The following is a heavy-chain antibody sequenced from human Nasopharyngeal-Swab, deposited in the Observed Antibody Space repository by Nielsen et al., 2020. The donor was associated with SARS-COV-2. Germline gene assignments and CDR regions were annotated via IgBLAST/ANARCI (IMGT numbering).Heavy chain of an antibody. J-gene: IGHJ4*02. Sequence: ASVKVSCKASGYTFTSYYMHWVRQAPGQGLEWMGIINPSGGSTSYAQKFQGRVTMTRDTSTSTVYMELSSLRSEDTAVYYCARDGVLDSVYCGGDCYSEGLDYWGQGTLVTVSS. D-gene: IGHD2-21*02. V-gene: IGHV1-46*01. CDR3: ARDGVLDSVYCGGDCYSEGLDY. CDR2: INPSGGST. CDR1: GYTFTSYY.